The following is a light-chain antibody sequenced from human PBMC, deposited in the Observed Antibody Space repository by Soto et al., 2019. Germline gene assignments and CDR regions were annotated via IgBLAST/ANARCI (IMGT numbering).Light chain of an antibody. CDR1: SSDVGGYNY. J-gene: IGLJ2*01. Sequence: QSALTQPASLSGSPGQSITISCTGTSSDVGGYNYVSWYQQHPGKAPKLMIYDVSNRPSGVSNRFSGSKSGNTASLTISGLQAEDEADYYRSSYTSSSRVFGGGTKVTVL. CDR3: SSYTSSSRV. CDR2: DVS. V-gene: IGLV2-14*01.